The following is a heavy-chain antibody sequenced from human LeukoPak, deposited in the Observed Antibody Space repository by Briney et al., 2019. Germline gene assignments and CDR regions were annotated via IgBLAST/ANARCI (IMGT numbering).Heavy chain of an antibody. CDR1: GFTFSSYA. CDR3: AELGITMIGGV. CDR2: ISGDGANT. Sequence: GGSLRLSCAASGFTFSSYAMSWVRQAPGKGLEWVSAISGDGANTFYADSVKGRFTISRDNAKNSLYLQMNSLRAEDTAVYYCAELGITMIGGVWGKGTTVTISS. V-gene: IGHV3-23*01. D-gene: IGHD3-10*02. J-gene: IGHJ6*04.